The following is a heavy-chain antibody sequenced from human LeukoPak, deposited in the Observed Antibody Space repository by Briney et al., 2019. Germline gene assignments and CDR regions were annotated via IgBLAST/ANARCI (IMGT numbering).Heavy chain of an antibody. D-gene: IGHD1-26*01. CDR3: ARDWGGSYEVDY. CDR2: INPNSGGT. J-gene: IGHJ4*02. V-gene: IGHV1-2*06. CDR1: GYTFTGYY. Sequence: ASVKVSCKASGYTFTGYYMHWVRQAPGQGLEWMGRINPNSGGTNYAQKFQGRVTMTRDTSISTAYMELSRLRSDDTAVYYCARDWGGSYEVDYWGQGTLVTVSS.